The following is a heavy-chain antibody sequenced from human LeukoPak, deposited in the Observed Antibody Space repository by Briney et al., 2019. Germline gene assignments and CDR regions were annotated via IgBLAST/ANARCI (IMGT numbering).Heavy chain of an antibody. Sequence: GGSLRLSCAASGFTFSNYSMNWVRQAPGKGLEWVSSIGSSSNYIYYADSVKGRFTISRDNAKNSLYLQMNSLRAEDTAVYYCARGGSNVDYWGQGTLVTVSS. CDR1: GFTFSNYS. J-gene: IGHJ4*02. CDR3: ARGGSNVDY. V-gene: IGHV3-21*01. D-gene: IGHD1-14*01. CDR2: IGSSSNYI.